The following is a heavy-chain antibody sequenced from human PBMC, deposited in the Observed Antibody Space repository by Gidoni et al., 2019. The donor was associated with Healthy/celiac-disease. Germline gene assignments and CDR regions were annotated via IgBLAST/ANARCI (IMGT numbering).Heavy chain of an antibody. V-gene: IGHV3-30*18. J-gene: IGHJ4*02. CDR3: AKDMQPVGATKGPDY. Sequence: QLQLVESGGGVVQPGRSLRLSCPASGFSFSSYGRNWVRQAPGKGLEWVAVISYEGSNKYYADDVKGRFTIYRDNSKNTRYLKMNSLRAEDTAVYYCAKDMQPVGATKGPDYWGQGTLVTVSA. D-gene: IGHD1-26*01. CDR2: ISYEGSNK. CDR1: GFSFSSYG.